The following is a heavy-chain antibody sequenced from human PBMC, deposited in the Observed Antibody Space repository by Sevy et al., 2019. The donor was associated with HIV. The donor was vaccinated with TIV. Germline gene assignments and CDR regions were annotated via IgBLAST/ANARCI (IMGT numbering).Heavy chain of an antibody. CDR3: AKRVAGALAALDI. V-gene: IGHV3-23*01. J-gene: IGHJ3*02. Sequence: GGSLRLSCAASGFTFRNYVMNWVRQPPGKGLERVSVISDGGGTTYYADSVKGRFIISRDDSKSTLYLQMNSLRVEDTAVYFCAKRVAGALAALDIWGQGTMVTVSS. CDR1: GFTFRNYV. CDR2: ISDGGGTT. D-gene: IGHD3-10*01.